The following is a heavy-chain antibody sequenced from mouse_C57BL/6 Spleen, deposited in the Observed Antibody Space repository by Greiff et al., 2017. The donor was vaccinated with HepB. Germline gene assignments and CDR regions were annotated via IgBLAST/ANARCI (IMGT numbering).Heavy chain of an antibody. J-gene: IGHJ3*01. CDR1: GYTFTSYW. CDR3: ARSDGYPAWMAY. CDR2: IDPNSGGT. V-gene: IGHV1-72*01. Sequence: VQLQQPGAELVKPGASVKLSCTASGYTFTSYWMHWVKQRPGRGLEWIGRIDPNSGGTKYNEKFKSKATLTVDKPSSTPYMQLSRLTAEDSAVYYCARSDGYPAWMAYWGQGTLVTVSA. D-gene: IGHD2-3*01.